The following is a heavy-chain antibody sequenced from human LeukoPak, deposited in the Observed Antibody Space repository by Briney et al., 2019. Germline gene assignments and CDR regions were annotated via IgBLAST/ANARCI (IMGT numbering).Heavy chain of an antibody. CDR2: IYDSGSS. J-gene: IGHJ3*02. V-gene: IGHV4-30-4*01. CDR3: ARDCSGGSCYGAFDI. D-gene: IGHD2-15*01. Sequence: SETLSLTCTVSGASIRSGDYYWSWIRQPPGKGLEWIGYIYDSGSSYYNPSLKSRITISVDTSENRFSLKLSSVTATDTAVYYCARDCSGGSCYGAFDIWGQGTMVTVSS. CDR1: GASIRSGDYY.